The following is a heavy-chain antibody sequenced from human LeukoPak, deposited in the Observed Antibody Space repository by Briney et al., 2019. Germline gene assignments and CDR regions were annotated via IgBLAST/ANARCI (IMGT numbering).Heavy chain of an antibody. V-gene: IGHV3-20*04. Sequence: PGGSLRLSCAASGFTFDDYGMNWVRQAPGKGLEWVSGINWNGVSTGYADSVKGRFTISRDNAKNSLYLQMNSLRPEDTAVYYCARVGSSLTHYFDYWGQGTLVTVSS. J-gene: IGHJ4*02. D-gene: IGHD6-13*01. CDR2: INWNGVST. CDR1: GFTFDDYG. CDR3: ARVGSSLTHYFDY.